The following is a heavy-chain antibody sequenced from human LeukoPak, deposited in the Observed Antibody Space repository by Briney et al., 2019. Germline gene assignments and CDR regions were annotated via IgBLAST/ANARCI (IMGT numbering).Heavy chain of an antibody. CDR1: GGSISSSSYY. J-gene: IGHJ4*02. D-gene: IGHD6-13*01. CDR2: IYYSGST. V-gene: IGHV4-39*01. Sequence: SETLSLTCTVSGGSISSSSYYWGWLRQPPGTGLEWIGSIYYSGSTFYNPSLKSRVTISVDTSKNQFSLKLSSVTAADTAVYYCARRGSSWFYFDYWGQGTLVTVSS. CDR3: ARRGSSWFYFDY.